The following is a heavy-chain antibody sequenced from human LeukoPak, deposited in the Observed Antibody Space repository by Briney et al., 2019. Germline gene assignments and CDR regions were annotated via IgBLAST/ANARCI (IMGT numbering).Heavy chain of an antibody. V-gene: IGHV3-15*01. Sequence: GGSLRLSCVASGFTFSNAWVSWVRQAPGKGLEWVGRIKSKTDGGTTDYAAPVKGRFTISRDDSKNTLYLQMNSLKTEDTAVYYCTTPMITFGGVIVMEDYWGQGTLVTVSS. J-gene: IGHJ4*02. D-gene: IGHD3-16*02. CDR1: GFTFSNAW. CDR2: IKSKTDGGTT. CDR3: TTPMITFGGVIVMEDY.